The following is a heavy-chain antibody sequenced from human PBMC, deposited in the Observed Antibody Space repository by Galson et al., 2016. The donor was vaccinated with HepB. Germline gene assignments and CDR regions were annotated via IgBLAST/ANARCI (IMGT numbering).Heavy chain of an antibody. CDR1: GFFFSNYG. CDR2: ASYDGYSK. Sequence: SLRLSCAASGFFFSNYGMHWVRQAPGKGLAWVAVASYDGYSKYYADSVKGRFTISRDNSKNSLYLQMNSLRDEDPAVYYCARDPLGYSYALVRYFDYWGQGTLVTVSS. V-gene: IGHV3-30*03. CDR3: ARDPLGYSYALVRYFDY. J-gene: IGHJ4*02. D-gene: IGHD5-18*01.